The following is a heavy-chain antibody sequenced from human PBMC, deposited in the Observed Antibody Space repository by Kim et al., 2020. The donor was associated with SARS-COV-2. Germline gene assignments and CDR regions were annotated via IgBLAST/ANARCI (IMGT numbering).Heavy chain of an antibody. CDR2: INAGNGNT. J-gene: IGHJ3*02. Sequence: ASVKVSCKASGYTFTSYAMHWVRQAPGQRLEWMGWINAGNGNTKYSQKFQGRVTITRDTSASTAYMELSSLRSEDTAVYYCARPPYGSGSYWGAFDIWGQGTMVTVPS. D-gene: IGHD1-26*01. CDR3: ARPPYGSGSYWGAFDI. V-gene: IGHV1-3*01. CDR1: GYTFTSYA.